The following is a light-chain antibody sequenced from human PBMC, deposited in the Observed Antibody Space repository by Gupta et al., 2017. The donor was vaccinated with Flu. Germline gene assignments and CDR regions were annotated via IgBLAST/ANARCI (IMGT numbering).Light chain of an antibody. V-gene: IGKV1-12*01. CDR1: QDVGNW. J-gene: IGKJ1*01. Sequence: PSSVSASVGDGVTIAFRASQDVGNWLSCYQQKPGEVPKLLIYGASSLQRGVPSRFSGSGSGTDFTLTIRSLQSEDFATYYCQQSSSFPLTFGQGTRVEI. CDR2: GAS. CDR3: QQSSSFPLT.